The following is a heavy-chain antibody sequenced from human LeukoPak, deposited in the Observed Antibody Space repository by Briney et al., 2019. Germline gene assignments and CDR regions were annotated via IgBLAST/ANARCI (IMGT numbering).Heavy chain of an antibody. Sequence: KSSETLSLTCTVSGGSISSSSYYWGWIRQPPGKGLEWIGSIYYSGSTCYNPSLKSRVTISVDTSKNQFSLKLSSVTAADTAVYYCARRGYSYATFDYWGQGTLVTVSS. V-gene: IGHV4-39*01. D-gene: IGHD5-18*01. J-gene: IGHJ4*02. CDR1: GGSISSSSYY. CDR2: IYYSGST. CDR3: ARRGYSYATFDY.